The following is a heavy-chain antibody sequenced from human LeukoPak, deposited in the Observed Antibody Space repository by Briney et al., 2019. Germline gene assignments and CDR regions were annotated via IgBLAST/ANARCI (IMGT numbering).Heavy chain of an antibody. Sequence: GGSLRLSCAASGFTFSSYAMSWVRQAPGKGLEWVSSISGSGDNTYYAESVKGRFTISRDNSKNTLFLQMNSLRAEDTAVFYCAKRSGYTTGWFFDFRGQGTLVTVSS. J-gene: IGHJ4*02. CDR1: GFTFSSYA. V-gene: IGHV3-23*01. CDR3: AKRSGYTTGWFFDF. CDR2: ISGSGDNT. D-gene: IGHD6-19*01.